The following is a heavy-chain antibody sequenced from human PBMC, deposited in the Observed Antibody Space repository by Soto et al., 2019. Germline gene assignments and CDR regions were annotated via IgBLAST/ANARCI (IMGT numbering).Heavy chain of an antibody. CDR1: GFTFSSYA. V-gene: IGHV3-23*01. CDR2: ISGSGGST. CDR3: ARELGIGAAGRGYWYYYGMDV. D-gene: IGHD6-13*01. J-gene: IGHJ6*02. Sequence: PGGSLRLSCAASGFTFSSYAMSWVRQAPGKGLEWVSAISGSGGSTYYADSVKGRFTISRDNAKNTLYLQMNSLRAEDTAVYYCARELGIGAAGRGYWYYYGMDVWGQGTTVTVSS.